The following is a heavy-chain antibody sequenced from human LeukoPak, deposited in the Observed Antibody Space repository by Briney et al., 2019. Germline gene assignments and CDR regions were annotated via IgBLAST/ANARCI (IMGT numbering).Heavy chain of an antibody. Sequence: GGSLRLSCAASGFTFNTYAMSWVRQAPGKGLEWVSGITGTGGATYYADSVKGRFTISRDNSKNTLYLQMNSLRAEDTAVYYCAKDRGIAVAGADFDYWGQGTLVTVSS. J-gene: IGHJ4*02. V-gene: IGHV3-23*01. CDR3: AKDRGIAVAGADFDY. D-gene: IGHD6-19*01. CDR2: ITGTGGAT. CDR1: GFTFNTYA.